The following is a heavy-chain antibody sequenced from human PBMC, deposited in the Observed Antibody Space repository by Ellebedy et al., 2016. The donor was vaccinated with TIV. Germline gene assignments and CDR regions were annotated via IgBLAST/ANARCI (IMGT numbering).Heavy chain of an antibody. D-gene: IGHD5-12*01. CDR3: ADSGYVPGGWFDP. J-gene: IGHJ5*02. CDR2: INPSGGST. CDR1: GYTFTSYY. V-gene: IGHV1-46*01. Sequence: AASVKVSCKASGYTFTSYYMHWVRQAPGQGLEWMGIINPSGGSTSYAPKFQGRVTMTRDTSTSTVYMELSSLRSEDTAVYYCADSGYVPGGWFDPWGQGTLVTVSS.